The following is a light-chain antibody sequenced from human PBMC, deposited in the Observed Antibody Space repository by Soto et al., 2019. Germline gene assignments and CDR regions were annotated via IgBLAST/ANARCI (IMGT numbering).Light chain of an antibody. CDR2: SNN. CDR1: SSNIGSNT. V-gene: IGLV1-44*01. CDR3: AAWDASLNGYV. Sequence: QCVLTQPPSASGTPGQRVTISCSGSSSNIGSNTVNWYQQLPGTAPKLLIYSNNQRPSGVPDRFSGSKSGTSASLALSGLQSEDEADYYCAAWDASLNGYVFGTGTTVTVL. J-gene: IGLJ1*01.